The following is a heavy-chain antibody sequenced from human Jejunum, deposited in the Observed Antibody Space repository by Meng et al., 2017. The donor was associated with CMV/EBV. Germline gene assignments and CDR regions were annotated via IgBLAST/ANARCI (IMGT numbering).Heavy chain of an antibody. D-gene: IGHD3-22*01. V-gene: IGHV1-3*01. CDR1: GFSFDGDV. CDR2: VKEGNGKT. CDR3: ARCHDDSSPYLRL. Sequence: CKASGFSFDGDVVHWVRQAPRQRLEWMGWVKEGNGKTKYSQKFQGRLTLSRDSSANTAYMDLSRLTSEDTAIYYCARCHDDSSPYLRLWGLGTLVTVSS. J-gene: IGHJ4*02.